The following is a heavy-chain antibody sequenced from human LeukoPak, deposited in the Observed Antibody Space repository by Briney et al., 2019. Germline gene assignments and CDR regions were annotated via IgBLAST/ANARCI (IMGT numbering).Heavy chain of an antibody. CDR2: ISYDGSNK. V-gene: IGHV3-30*18. J-gene: IGHJ6*02. Sequence: PGRSLRLSCAASGFTFSSYGMHWVRQAPGKGLEWVAVISYDGSNKYYADSVKGRFTISRDNSKNTLYLQMNSLRAEDTAVYYCAKDRIAAAGYYYYYGMDVWGQGATVTVSS. CDR1: GFTFSSYG. D-gene: IGHD6-13*01. CDR3: AKDRIAAAGYYYYYGMDV.